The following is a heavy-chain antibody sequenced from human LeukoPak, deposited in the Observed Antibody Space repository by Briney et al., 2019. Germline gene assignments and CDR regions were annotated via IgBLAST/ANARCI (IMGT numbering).Heavy chain of an antibody. D-gene: IGHD4-17*01. Sequence: GRSLRLSCAASGFTFSSYAMHWVRQAPGKGLEWVAVISYEGSNKYYADSVKGRFTISRDNSKNTLYLQMNSLRAEDTAVYYCARDISGYGDYAIFDYWGQGTLVTVSS. CDR3: ARDISGYGDYAIFDY. CDR1: GFTFSSYA. V-gene: IGHV3-30-3*01. CDR2: ISYEGSNK. J-gene: IGHJ4*02.